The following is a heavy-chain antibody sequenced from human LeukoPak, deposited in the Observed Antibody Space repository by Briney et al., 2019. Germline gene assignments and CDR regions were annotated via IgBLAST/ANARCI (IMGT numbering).Heavy chain of an antibody. J-gene: IGHJ4*02. CDR1: GFTVSSNY. CDR2: IYSGGST. Sequence: PGGSLRLSCAASGFTVSSNYMSWVRQAPGKGLEWVSVIYSGGSTYYADSVKGRFTISRDNSKNTLYLQTNSLRAEDTAVYYCARAPWDSYGTYYFDYWGQGTLVTVSS. CDR3: ARAPWDSYGTYYFDY. D-gene: IGHD5-18*01. V-gene: IGHV3-53*01.